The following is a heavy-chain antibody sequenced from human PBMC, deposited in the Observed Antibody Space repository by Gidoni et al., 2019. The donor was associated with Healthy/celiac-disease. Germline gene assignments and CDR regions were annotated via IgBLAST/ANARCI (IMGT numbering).Heavy chain of an antibody. CDR1: GFTFSSYG. V-gene: IGHV3-33*01. Sequence: QVQLVESGGGVVQPGRSLRLSCAASGFTFSSYGMHWVRQAPGKGLEWVAVIWYDGSNKYYADSVKGRFTISRDNSKNTLYLQMNSLRAEDTAVYYCARDYAYYDFWSGYQAPDYWGQGTLVTVSS. J-gene: IGHJ4*02. CDR3: ARDYAYYDFWSGYQAPDY. CDR2: IWYDGSNK. D-gene: IGHD3-3*01.